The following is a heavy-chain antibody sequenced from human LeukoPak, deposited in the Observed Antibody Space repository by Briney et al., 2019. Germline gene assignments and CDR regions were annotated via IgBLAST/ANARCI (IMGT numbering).Heavy chain of an antibody. CDR3: ARAGYDSSGYSTYYFDY. V-gene: IGHV4-31*03. D-gene: IGHD3-22*01. CDR2: IYYNGDT. J-gene: IGHJ4*02. CDR1: GGSINSGYY. Sequence: SETLSLTCTVSGGSINSGYYWSWLRQHPGRGLEWIGYIYYNGDTYYNPSLKSRITMSTDASKNQFSLRLSSVTAADTAVYYCARAGYDSSGYSTYYFDYWGQGTLVTVSS.